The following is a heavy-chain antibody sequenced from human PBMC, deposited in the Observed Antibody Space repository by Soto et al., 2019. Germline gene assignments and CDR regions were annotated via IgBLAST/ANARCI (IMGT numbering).Heavy chain of an antibody. J-gene: IGHJ6*02. Sequence: GGSLRLSCAASGFSFGDYAMSWVRQAPGKGLEWVSGISGTGSRTSYADSVRGRFTISRDNVDNTLSLQMDSLRAEDTAVYYCARGGRYTYGYGDYSYGMDVWGQGTTVTVSS. D-gene: IGHD5-18*01. CDR1: GFSFGDYA. CDR2: ISGTGSRT. CDR3: ARGGRYTYGYGDYSYGMDV. V-gene: IGHV3-23*01.